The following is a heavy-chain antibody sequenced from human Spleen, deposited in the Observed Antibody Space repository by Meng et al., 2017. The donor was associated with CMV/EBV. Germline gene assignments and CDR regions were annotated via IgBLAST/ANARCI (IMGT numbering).Heavy chain of an antibody. V-gene: IGHV1-2*02. Sequence: ASVKVSCKASGYTFTGYYMHWVRQAPGQGLEWMGWINPNSGGTNSAQKFQGRVNMTRDTSISTAYMELSRLRSDDTAMYYCARPYCSSTNCYDFFDYWGQGTLVTVSS. CDR3: ARPYCSSTNCYDFFDY. CDR2: INPNSGGT. J-gene: IGHJ4*02. D-gene: IGHD2-2*01. CDR1: GYTFTGYY.